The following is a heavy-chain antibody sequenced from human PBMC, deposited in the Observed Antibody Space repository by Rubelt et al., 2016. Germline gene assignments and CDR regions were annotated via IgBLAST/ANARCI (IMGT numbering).Heavy chain of an antibody. CDR1: SYA. Sequence: SYAMHWVRQAPGKGLEWVAVISYDGSNKYYADSVKGRFTISRDNSKNTLYLQMNSLRAEDTAVYYCARDFPYSSSWYRHDAFDIWGQGTMVTVSS. D-gene: IGHD6-13*01. V-gene: IGHV3-30*04. CDR2: ISYDGSNK. J-gene: IGHJ3*02. CDR3: ARDFPYSSSWYRHDAFDI.